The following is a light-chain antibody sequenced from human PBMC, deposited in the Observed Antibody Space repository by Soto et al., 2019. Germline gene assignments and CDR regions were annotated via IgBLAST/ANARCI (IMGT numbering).Light chain of an antibody. J-gene: IGKJ5*01. V-gene: IGKV1-39*01. CDR2: GAS. CDR1: QSISRY. Sequence: DIQMTQSPSSLSASVGDRVAITCRTSQSISRYLNWYQQKPGRAPKLLIYGASTLESGVPSRFSGSGSGTDFTLTISGLEPADLGVYYCQQRHNWPITFGQGTRLEIK. CDR3: QQRHNWPIT.